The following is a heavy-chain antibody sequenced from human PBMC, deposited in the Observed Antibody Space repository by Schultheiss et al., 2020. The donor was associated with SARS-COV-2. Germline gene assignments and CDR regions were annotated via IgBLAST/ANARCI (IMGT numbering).Heavy chain of an antibody. CDR1: GYTFTSYA. J-gene: IGHJ2*01. CDR2: ISAYNGNT. V-gene: IGHV1-18*01. Sequence: ASVKVSCKASGYTFTSYAMHWVRQAPGQRLEWMGWISAYNGNTNYAQKLQGRVTMTTDTSTSTAYMELRSLRSDDTAVYYCAKDPISEGAGWYFDLWGRGTLVTVSS. D-gene: IGHD3-16*01. CDR3: AKDPISEGAGWYFDL.